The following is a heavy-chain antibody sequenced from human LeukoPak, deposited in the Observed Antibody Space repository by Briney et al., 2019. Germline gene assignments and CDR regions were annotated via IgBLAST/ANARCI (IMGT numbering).Heavy chain of an antibody. CDR2: ISYDGNKI. Sequence: QAGGSLRLSCAASGFTFNIYPLHWVRQAPCKGLEWVTLISYDGNKIYYADSVKGRFTISRDNSKNTLYLQMNNLRAEDTAVYYCARESGWGLPHAFDLWGQGTMVAVSS. CDR1: GFTFNIYP. CDR3: ARESGWGLPHAFDL. J-gene: IGHJ3*01. D-gene: IGHD3-3*01. V-gene: IGHV3-30-3*01.